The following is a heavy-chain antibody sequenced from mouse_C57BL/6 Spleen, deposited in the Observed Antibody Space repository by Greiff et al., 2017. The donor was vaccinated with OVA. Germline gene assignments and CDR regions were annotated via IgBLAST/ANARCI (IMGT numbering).Heavy chain of an antibody. Sequence: EVQLVESGEGLVKPGGSLKLSCAASGFTFSSYAMSWVRQTPEKRLEWVAYISSGGDYIYYGNTVKGRFTISRDNARNTLYLQMSSLKSEDTAMYYCTREDYGLAYWGQGTLVTVSA. CDR3: TREDYGLAY. CDR2: ISSGGDYI. J-gene: IGHJ3*01. V-gene: IGHV5-9-1*02. CDR1: GFTFSSYA. D-gene: IGHD1-1*01.